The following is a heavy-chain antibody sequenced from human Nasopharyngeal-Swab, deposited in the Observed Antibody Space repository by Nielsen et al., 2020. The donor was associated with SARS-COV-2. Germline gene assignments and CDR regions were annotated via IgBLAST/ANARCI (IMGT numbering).Heavy chain of an antibody. CDR2: ISYDGSNK. V-gene: IGHV3-30*18. CDR3: ANSDFWSGYYKPHYYYSGMDV. J-gene: IGHJ6*02. Sequence: VRQMPGKGLEWVAVISYDGSNKYYADSVKGRFTISRDNSKNTLYLQMNSLRAEDTAVYYCANSDFWSGYYKPHYYYSGMDVSSQSTTVTVSS. D-gene: IGHD3-3*01.